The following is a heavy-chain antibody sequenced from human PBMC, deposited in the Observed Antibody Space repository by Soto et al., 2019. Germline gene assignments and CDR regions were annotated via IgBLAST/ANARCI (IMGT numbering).Heavy chain of an antibody. D-gene: IGHD3-16*01. CDR3: SGEGRQGVVL. V-gene: IGHV4-59*01. CDR2: IYYSGST. Sequence: PSKTLSLTCTVSGGSISSYYWSCIRQPPGKGLEWIGYIYYSGSTNYNPSLKSRVTISVDTSKNQFSLKLSSVTAADTAVYYCSGEGRQGVVLWGQGPPVIVSS. J-gene: IGHJ4*01. CDR1: GGSISSYY.